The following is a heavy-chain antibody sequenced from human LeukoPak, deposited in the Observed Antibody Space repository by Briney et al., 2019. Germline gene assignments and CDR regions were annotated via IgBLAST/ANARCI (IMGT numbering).Heavy chain of an antibody. CDR1: GYGFTSYW. CDR2: IYPDDSDT. J-gene: IGHJ4*02. D-gene: IGHD3-10*01. V-gene: IGHV5-51*01. CDR3: ARGFGEFRFDY. Sequence: GESLKISCKGSGYGFTSYWIGWVGQMPGKGLEWLGFIYPDDSDTRYSPSFQGQVTISADKSISTAYLQWSSLKASDTAMYYCARGFGEFRFDYWGQGTLVTVSS.